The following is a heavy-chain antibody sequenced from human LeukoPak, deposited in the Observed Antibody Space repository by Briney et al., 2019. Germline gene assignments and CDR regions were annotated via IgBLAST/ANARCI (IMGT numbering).Heavy chain of an antibody. CDR2: IFPKDSDT. D-gene: IGHD4-17*01. CDR1: GYTFTSNW. CDR3: ARRDYGGHAAYFDY. J-gene: IGHJ4*02. V-gene: IGHV5-51*01. Sequence: PGESLKISCKGSGYTFTSNWIGWVRRMPGKGLEWMGIIFPKDSDTVYSPSFQGQVTMSVDKSISTAYLQWSSLKASDTAIYYCARRDYGGHAAYFDYWGQGTLVTVSS.